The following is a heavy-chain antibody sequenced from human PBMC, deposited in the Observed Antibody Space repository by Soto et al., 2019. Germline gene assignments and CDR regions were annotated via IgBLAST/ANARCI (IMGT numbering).Heavy chain of an antibody. CDR3: GKLNLYYHISRGPSPLYTIDY. J-gene: IGHJ4*01. V-gene: IGHV3-30*18. D-gene: IGHD3-22*01. CDR2: ISYDGSKK. CDR1: GFIVSFYG. Sequence: QVQLVESGGGVVQPGRSLRLSCAASGFIVSFYGMHWVRQAPGKGLEWVAVISYDGSKKYYADSVKGRFTISRDDSKNTLYFKMNTLRAGERAVYYCGKLNLYYHISRGPSPLYTIDYGGKGTLATASS.